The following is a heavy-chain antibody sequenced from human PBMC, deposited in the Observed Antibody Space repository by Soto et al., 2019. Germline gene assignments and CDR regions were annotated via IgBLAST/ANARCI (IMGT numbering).Heavy chain of an antibody. CDR2: IGTAGDT. D-gene: IGHD3-3*01. J-gene: IGHJ6*03. CDR1: VFTFSSYD. Sequence: GGSLRLSCAAAVFTFSSYDMHWVRQATGKGLEWVSAIGTAGDTYYPGSVKGRFTISRENAKNSLYLQMNSLRAGDTAVYYCARANDFWSGPYYYYMDVWGKGTTVTVSS. V-gene: IGHV3-13*01. CDR3: ARANDFWSGPYYYYMDV.